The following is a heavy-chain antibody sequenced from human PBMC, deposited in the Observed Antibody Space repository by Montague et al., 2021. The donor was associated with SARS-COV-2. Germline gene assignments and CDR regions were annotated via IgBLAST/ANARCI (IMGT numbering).Heavy chain of an antibody. J-gene: IGHJ6*02. V-gene: IGHV3-48*03. D-gene: IGHD3-3*01. CDR1: GFTFSSYE. CDR2: ISSSGSTI. CDR3: AREPRETGSDWYYDFWIGYFRPRGYYYYGMDV. Sequence: SRRLSCAASGFTFSSYEMNWVRQAPGKGLEWVSYISSSGSTIYYADSVKGRFTISRDNAKNSLYLQMNSLRAEDTAVYYCAREPRETGSDWYYDFWIGYFRPRGYYYYGMDVWGQGTTVTVSS.